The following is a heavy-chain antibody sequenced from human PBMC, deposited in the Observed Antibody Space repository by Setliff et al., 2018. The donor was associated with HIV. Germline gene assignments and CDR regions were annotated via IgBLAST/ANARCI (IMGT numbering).Heavy chain of an antibody. D-gene: IGHD2-2*01. V-gene: IGHV4-38-2*01. Sequence: SETLSLTCGVSGYSMSSGYYWGWIRQPPGKGLEWIGNVYHTGSTYYNPSLKIRVTISVDTSKNHFSLKLSSVIAADTAVYYCARHAAGPDGPFDYWGQGTLVTVS. CDR2: VYHTGST. CDR3: ARHAAGPDGPFDY. J-gene: IGHJ4*02. CDR1: GYSMSSGYY.